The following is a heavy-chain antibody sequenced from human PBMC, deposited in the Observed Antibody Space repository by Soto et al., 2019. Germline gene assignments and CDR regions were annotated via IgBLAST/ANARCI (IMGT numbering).Heavy chain of an antibody. CDR3: ARGVENSSAWPLDY. D-gene: IGHD6-19*01. CDR2: INHSGNT. V-gene: IGHV4-34*01. Sequence: QVQLQQWGAGLLKPSETLSLTCAVYGGSFSDYYWNWIRQPPGKGLEWIGEINHSGNTIRNPSLESRVTISVDTSKKQFSLNLKSVSAADPAVYYCARGVENSSAWPLDYWGQGKLVTVS. J-gene: IGHJ4*02. CDR1: GGSFSDYY.